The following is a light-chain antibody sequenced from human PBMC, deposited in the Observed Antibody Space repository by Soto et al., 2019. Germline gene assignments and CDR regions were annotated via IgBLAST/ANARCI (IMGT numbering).Light chain of an antibody. CDR1: SSDVGSYNL. CDR2: EGS. CDR3: CSYAGSGTWV. Sequence: QSALTQPASVSGSPGQSITISCTGTSSDVGSYNLVSWYQQYPGKAPKVMIYEGSKRPSGVSNRFSGSKSGNTASLTISGLQAEDEAEYYCCSYAGSGTWVFGGGTKLTVL. V-gene: IGLV2-23*01. J-gene: IGLJ3*02.